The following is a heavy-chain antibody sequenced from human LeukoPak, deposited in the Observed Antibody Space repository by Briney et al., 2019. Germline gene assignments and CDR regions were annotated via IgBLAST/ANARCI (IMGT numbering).Heavy chain of an antibody. Sequence: GASVKVSCKASGYTFTGYYMHWVRQAPGQGLEWMGWINPNSGGTNYAQKFQGRVTMTRDTSISTAYMELSRLRSDDTAVYYCVNDPNGHYYMDVWGKGTTVTVSS. D-gene: IGHD2-8*01. CDR2: INPNSGGT. CDR1: GYTFTGYY. J-gene: IGHJ6*03. V-gene: IGHV1-2*02. CDR3: VNDPNGHYYMDV.